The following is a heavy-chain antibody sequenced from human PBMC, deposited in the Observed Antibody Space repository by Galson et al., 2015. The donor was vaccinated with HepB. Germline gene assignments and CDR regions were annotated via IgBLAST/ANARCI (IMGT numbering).Heavy chain of an antibody. J-gene: IGHJ5*02. D-gene: IGHD6-13*01. CDR1: GYTFTSYY. V-gene: IGHV1-46*01. CDR3: VLAAAGTGWFDP. CDR2: INPSGGST. Sequence: SVKVSCKASGYTFTSYYMHWVRQAPGQGLEWMGIINPSGGSTSYAQKFQGRVTMTRDTSTSTVYMELSSLRSEDTAVYYCVLAAAGTGWFDPWGQGTLVTVSS.